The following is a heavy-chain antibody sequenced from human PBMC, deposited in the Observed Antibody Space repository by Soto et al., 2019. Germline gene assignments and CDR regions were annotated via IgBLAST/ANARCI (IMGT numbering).Heavy chain of an antibody. V-gene: IGHV4-38-2*02. CDR3: ATDAPQNYDYVWGSYRRYFDY. CDR2: IYHSGST. Sequence: PSETRSLTCAVSGYSISSGYYWVWIRQPPGKGLEWIGSIYHSGSTYYNPSLKSRVTISVDTSKNQFSLKLSSVTAADTAVYYCATDAPQNYDYVWGSYRRYFDYWGQGTLVTV. CDR1: GYSISSGYY. J-gene: IGHJ4*02. D-gene: IGHD3-16*02.